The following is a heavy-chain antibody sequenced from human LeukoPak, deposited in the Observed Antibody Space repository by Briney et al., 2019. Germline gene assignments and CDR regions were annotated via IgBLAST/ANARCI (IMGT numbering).Heavy chain of an antibody. CDR1: GYTFTNYD. J-gene: IGHJ4*02. D-gene: IGHD3-22*01. CDR2: MNPNSGNT. V-gene: IGHV1-8*03. CDR3: ARLLSSGYYGHSYYFDY. Sequence: ASVKVSCKASGYTFTNYDINWVRQATGQGLEWMGWMNPNSGNTGYAQKFQGRVTITRNTSISTAYMELSSLRSEDTAVYYCARLLSSGYYGHSYYFDYWGQGTLVTVSS.